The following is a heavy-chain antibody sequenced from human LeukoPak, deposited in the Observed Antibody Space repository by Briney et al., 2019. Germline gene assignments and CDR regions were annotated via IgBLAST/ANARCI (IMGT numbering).Heavy chain of an antibody. D-gene: IGHD4-17*01. CDR2: INWNGGST. CDR1: GFTLSSYA. V-gene: IGHV3-20*04. J-gene: IGHJ6*03. Sequence: GGSLRLSCAASGFTLSSYAMSWVRQAPGKGLEWVSGINWNGGSTGYADSVKGRFTISRDNAKNSLYLQMNSLRAEDTAVYYCARARLDYGDYYYYYYMDVWGKGTTVTISS. CDR3: ARARLDYGDYYYYYYMDV.